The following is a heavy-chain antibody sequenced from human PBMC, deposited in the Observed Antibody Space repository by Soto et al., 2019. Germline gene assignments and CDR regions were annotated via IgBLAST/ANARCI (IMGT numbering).Heavy chain of an antibody. CDR1: GYTFTSYD. J-gene: IGHJ4*01. Sequence: ASVKVSCKASGYTFTSYDINWVRQATGQGLEWMGWMNPNSGNTGYAQKFQGRVTMTRNTSISTAYMELSSLRSADTAVYYCARQGGEQWPLNIDYWGHGTLVTVSS. CDR2: MNPNSGNT. D-gene: IGHD6-19*01. CDR3: ARQGGEQWPLNIDY. V-gene: IGHV1-8*01.